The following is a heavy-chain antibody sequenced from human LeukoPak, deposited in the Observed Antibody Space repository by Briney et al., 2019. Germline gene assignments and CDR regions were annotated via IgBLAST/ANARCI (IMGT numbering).Heavy chain of an antibody. V-gene: IGHV3-30*18. J-gene: IGHJ1*01. CDR1: GFTFSSYG. CDR2: ISYDGSNK. Sequence: GGSLRLSCAASGFTFSSYGMYWVRQAPGKGLEWVAVISYDGSNKYYADSVKGRFTISRDNSKNTLYLQMNSLRTEDTAIYYCAKEDVVVITIRYFQHWGQGTLVTVSS. D-gene: IGHD3-22*01. CDR3: AKEDVVVITIRYFQH.